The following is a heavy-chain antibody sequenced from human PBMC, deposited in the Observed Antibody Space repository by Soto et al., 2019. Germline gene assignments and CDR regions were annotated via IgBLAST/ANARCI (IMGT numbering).Heavy chain of an antibody. Sequence: TLSLTCTVSGGSISSYYWSWIRQPPGKGLEWIGYIYYSGSTNYNPSLKSRVTISVDTSKNQFSLKLSSVTAADTAVYYCARQIHYDILTGPLWFDPWGQGTLVTVYS. V-gene: IGHV4-59*01. J-gene: IGHJ5*02. CDR3: ARQIHYDILTGPLWFDP. CDR1: GGSISSYY. CDR2: IYYSGST. D-gene: IGHD3-9*01.